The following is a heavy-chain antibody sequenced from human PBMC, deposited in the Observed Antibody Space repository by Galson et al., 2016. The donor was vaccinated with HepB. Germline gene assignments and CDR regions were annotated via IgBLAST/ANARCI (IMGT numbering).Heavy chain of an antibody. CDR2: LAASNGNT. D-gene: IGHD2-21*02. CDR1: GYTYKTYG. CDR3: AITPYCGGDCSDF. J-gene: IGHJ4*02. V-gene: IGHV1-18*01. Sequence: SVKVSCKASGYTYKTYGITWVRQAPGQGLEWMGWLAASNGNTIYGQNFQGRVTMTTDTSTSTAYMELRSLRSDDTAVYYCAITPYCGGDCSDFWGQGTLVTVSS.